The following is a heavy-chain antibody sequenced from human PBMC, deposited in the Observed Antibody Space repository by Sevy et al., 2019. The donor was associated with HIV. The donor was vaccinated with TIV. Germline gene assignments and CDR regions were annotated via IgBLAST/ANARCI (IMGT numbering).Heavy chain of an antibody. CDR2: ISGSGGNT. V-gene: IGHV3-23*01. J-gene: IGHJ3*02. CDR3: AKVGRIAWNSYAFDI. Sequence: GGSLRLSCAASGFTFSNYAMSWVRQAPGKGLQWVSTISGSGGNTYYADSVKGLFTISRNIYDTSKNTLYLQMRSRRGEDTALYYCAKVGRIAWNSYAFDIWGQGTMVTVSS. D-gene: IGHD1-1*01. CDR1: GFTFSNYA.